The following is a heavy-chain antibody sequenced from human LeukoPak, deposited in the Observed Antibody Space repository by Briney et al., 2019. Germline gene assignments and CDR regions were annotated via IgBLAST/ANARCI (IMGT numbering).Heavy chain of an antibody. V-gene: IGHV3-74*01. D-gene: IGHD4-11*01. Sequence: PGGSLRLSCAASEFTFSRYAMNWVRQAPGKGLVWVSHIDTDGSVTNYADSVKGRFTISRDNAKNTLYLQMNSLRAEDTAVYYCTRGLQGIDYWGQGTLVTVSS. CDR3: TRGLQGIDY. J-gene: IGHJ4*02. CDR2: IDTDGSVT. CDR1: EFTFSRYA.